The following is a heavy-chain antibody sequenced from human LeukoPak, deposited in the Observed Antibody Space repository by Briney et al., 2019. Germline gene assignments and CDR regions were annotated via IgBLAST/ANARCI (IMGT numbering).Heavy chain of an antibody. V-gene: IGHV1-2*02. J-gene: IGHJ4*02. CDR3: ARVIAAAGIGQVGFAY. D-gene: IGHD6-13*01. Sequence: VASVKVSCKASGYTFTGYYMHWVRQAPGQGLEWMGWINPNSGGTNYAQKFQGRVTMTRDTSISTAYMELSRLRSDDTAVYYCARVIAAAGIGQVGFAYWGQGPLVTVS. CDR1: GYTFTGYY. CDR2: INPNSGGT.